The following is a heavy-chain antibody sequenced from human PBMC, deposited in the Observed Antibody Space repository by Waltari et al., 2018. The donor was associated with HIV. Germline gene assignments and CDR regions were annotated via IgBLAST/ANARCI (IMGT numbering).Heavy chain of an antibody. CDR1: GCTLSCYW. J-gene: IGHJ4*02. CDR3: ARAGRDGKLPPDY. CDR2: INSDGSST. V-gene: IGHV3-74*01. Sequence: EVQLVESGGVLVQPGGYLRLSCAASGCTLSCYWRHWVGRAPGKGLVWVSRINSDGSSTSYADSVKGRFTISRDNAKNTLYLQMNSLRAEDTAVYYCARAGRDGKLPPDYWGQGTLVTVSS. D-gene: IGHD1-7*01.